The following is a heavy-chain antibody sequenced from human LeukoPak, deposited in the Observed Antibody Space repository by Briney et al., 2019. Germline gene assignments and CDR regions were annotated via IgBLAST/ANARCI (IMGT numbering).Heavy chain of an antibody. CDR3: ASQGDYAYGDYN. J-gene: IGHJ4*02. Sequence: PGGSLRLSCAASGFTYSSYWMHWVRQAPGKGLVWVARIKSDGSYTFYADSVKGRFTISRDNAKNTLYLQMNSLRAEDTAVYYCASQGDYAYGDYNWGQGTLVTVSS. D-gene: IGHD4-17*01. V-gene: IGHV3-74*01. CDR2: IKSDGSYT. CDR1: GFTYSSYW.